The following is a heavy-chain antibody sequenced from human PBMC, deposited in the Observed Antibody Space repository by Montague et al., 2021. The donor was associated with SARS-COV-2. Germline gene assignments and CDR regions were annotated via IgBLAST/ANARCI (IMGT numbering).Heavy chain of an antibody. D-gene: IGHD2-21*02. CDR1: GGSFSGYY. Sequence: SETLSLTCAVYGGSFSGYYWSWIRQPPAKGLEWIGEINHSGSTNYNPSLKSRVTITVDTSKNKFSLKLSSVTAADTAVYYCARGSWHIVVVTAIRDGYYGMDVWGQGTTVTVSS. CDR2: INHSGST. J-gene: IGHJ6*02. V-gene: IGHV4-34*01. CDR3: ARGSWHIVVVTAIRDGYYGMDV.